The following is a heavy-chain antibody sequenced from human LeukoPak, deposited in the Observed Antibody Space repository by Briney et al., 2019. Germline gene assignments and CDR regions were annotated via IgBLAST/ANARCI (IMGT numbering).Heavy chain of an antibody. Sequence: AGSLSLSCAASGFTFSSYEMNWVRQAPGKGLEWVSYISSSGTTIYYADSVKGRFTISRDNAKNSLYLQMNSLRAEDTAVYYCARDPVYSYYSFDYWGQGTMVTVSS. V-gene: IGHV3-48*03. J-gene: IGHJ4*02. D-gene: IGHD4-11*01. CDR3: ARDPVYSYYSFDY. CDR1: GFTFSSYE. CDR2: ISSSGTTI.